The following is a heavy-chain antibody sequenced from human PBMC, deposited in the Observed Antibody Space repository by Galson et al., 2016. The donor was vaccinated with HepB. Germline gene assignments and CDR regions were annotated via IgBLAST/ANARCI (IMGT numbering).Heavy chain of an antibody. J-gene: IGHJ4*02. Sequence: SVKVSCKASGGTFSNYTISWVRQAPGQGLEWMGKIIPILAIANYAQRFQGRVTITADKSTTTAYTELSSLRTEDTAVYYCARARIWMAAPDYWGQGTLVTVSS. CDR2: IIPILAIA. D-gene: IGHD2/OR15-2a*01. CDR3: ARARIWMAAPDY. V-gene: IGHV1-69*02. CDR1: GGTFSNYT.